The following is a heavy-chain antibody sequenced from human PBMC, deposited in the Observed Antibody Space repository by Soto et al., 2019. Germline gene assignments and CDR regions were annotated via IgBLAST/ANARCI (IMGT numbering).Heavy chain of an antibody. Sequence: EVQVVESGGGLVQPGGSLRLSCAASGFTVTKTYMSWVRQAPGKGLEWVSVIYGGGTTYHADSVKGRFSTSRDSSKNTLYRQMNSLRAEDTAVYYCARGGSSGTYYAHWNFDLWGRGTLVTVSS. V-gene: IGHV3-66*01. CDR1: GFTVTKTY. CDR2: IYGGGTT. D-gene: IGHD3-10*01. J-gene: IGHJ2*01. CDR3: ARGGSSGTYYAHWNFDL.